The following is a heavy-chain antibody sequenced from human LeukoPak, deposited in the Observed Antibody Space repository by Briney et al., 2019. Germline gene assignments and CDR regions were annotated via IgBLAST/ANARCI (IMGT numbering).Heavy chain of an antibody. CDR2: IYWDDDK. Sequence: SGPTLMKPTQTLTLTCTFSGFSLSTSGVGVGWIRQPPGKALEWLALIYWDDDKRYSPSLKSRLTITKDTSKNQVVLTMTNMDPVDTATYYCAHRPGGNYYFDCWGQGTLVTVSS. CDR1: GFSLSTSGVG. V-gene: IGHV2-5*02. J-gene: IGHJ4*02. D-gene: IGHD4-23*01. CDR3: AHRPGGNYYFDC.